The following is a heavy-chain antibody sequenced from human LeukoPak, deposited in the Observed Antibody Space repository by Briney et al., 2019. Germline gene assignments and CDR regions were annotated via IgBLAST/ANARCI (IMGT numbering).Heavy chain of an antibody. D-gene: IGHD2-2*02. CDR3: ARLWYCGITSCYTFDY. Sequence: PSETLSLTCSVYGGSFSAYYWNWIRQPPGKGLEWIGEINHSGSTNYNPSLRSRVTISVDTSKNQFSLKLSSVTAADTAVYYCARLWYCGITSCYTFDYWGQGTLVTVSS. CDR1: GGSFSAYY. J-gene: IGHJ4*02. V-gene: IGHV4-34*01. CDR2: INHSGST.